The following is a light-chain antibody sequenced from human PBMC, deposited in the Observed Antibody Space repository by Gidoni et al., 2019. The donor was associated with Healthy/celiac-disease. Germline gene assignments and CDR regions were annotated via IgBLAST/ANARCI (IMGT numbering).Light chain of an antibody. CDR2: DAS. V-gene: IGKV1-33*01. CDR3: QQYDNLPLT. J-gene: IGKJ4*01. Sequence: DIQMTQSPSSLSASVGDRVTITCQASQDISNYLNLYQQKPGKAPKLLIYDASNLETGVPSRFSGSGSGTDFTFTISSLQPEDIATYYCQQYDNLPLTFGGGTKVEI. CDR1: QDISNY.